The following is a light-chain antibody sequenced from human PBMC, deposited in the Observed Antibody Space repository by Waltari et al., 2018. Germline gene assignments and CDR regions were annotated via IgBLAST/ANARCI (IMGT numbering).Light chain of an antibody. Sequence: QAVVTQEPSLTVSPGGTATLTCGPSTGPVISSRYLHWFQQKPGQAPRSLVYDAIYRRSWTPARFSGSLLGDKAALTLSGAQPEDEADYYCMLSYAGAVVFGGGTKLTVL. CDR1: TGPVISSRY. CDR3: MLSYAGAVV. J-gene: IGLJ2*01. CDR2: DAI. V-gene: IGLV7-46*01.